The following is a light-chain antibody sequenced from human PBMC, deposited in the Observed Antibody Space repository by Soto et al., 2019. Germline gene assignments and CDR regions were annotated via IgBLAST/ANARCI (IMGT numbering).Light chain of an antibody. V-gene: IGKV1-5*03. CDR1: QTINSW. CDR3: QQYKTYSFT. J-gene: IGKJ2*01. CDR2: EAS. Sequence: DIQMTQSPSTLSASVGDRVIITCRASQTINSWLAWYQQKPGKAPKLLIYEASNLQSGVPSRFSGSGSGTEFTLTISSLQPDDFATYHCQQYKTYSFTFGRGTKLEIK.